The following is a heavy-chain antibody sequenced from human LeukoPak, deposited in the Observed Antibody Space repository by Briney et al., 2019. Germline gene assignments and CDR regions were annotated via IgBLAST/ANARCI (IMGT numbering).Heavy chain of an antibody. CDR2: IVGDSTIE. J-gene: IGHJ6*03. CDR3: ARQPYFYYYLDV. V-gene: IGHV3-23*01. D-gene: IGHD5-18*01. Sequence: GGSLRLSCAASGFAFNNDAMTWVRQPPGKGLEWVSTIVGDSTIEYYADTVKGRFTISSDNSKTMLFLHMNSLRAEDTAIYYCARQPYFYYYLDVWGKGTTVTVTS. CDR1: GFAFNNDA.